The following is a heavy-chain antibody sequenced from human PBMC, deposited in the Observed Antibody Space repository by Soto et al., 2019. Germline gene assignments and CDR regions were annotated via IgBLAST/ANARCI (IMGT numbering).Heavy chain of an antibody. J-gene: IGHJ4*02. D-gene: IGHD3-10*01. CDR3: ARLGLLWFGELSKSDY. Sequence: SLTCTVSGGSISSSSYYWGWIRQPPGKGLEWIGSIYYSGSTYYNPSLKSRVTISVDTSKNQFSLKLSSVTAADTAVYYCARLGLLWFGELSKSDYWGQGTLVTVSS. CDR2: IYYSGST. CDR1: GGSISSSSYY. V-gene: IGHV4-39*01.